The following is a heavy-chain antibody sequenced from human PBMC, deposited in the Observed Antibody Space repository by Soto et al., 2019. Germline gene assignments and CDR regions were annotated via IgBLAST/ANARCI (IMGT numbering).Heavy chain of an antibody. CDR2: ISGSGGST. Sequence: EVQLLESGGGLVQPGGSLRLSCAASGFTFSSYAMSWVRQAPGKGLEWVSAISGSGGSTYYADSGKGRFTISRDNSKNTLYLQMNSLGAEDAAVYYCAKDARGGYCSSTSCPYYYYGMDVWGQGTTVTVSS. J-gene: IGHJ6*02. V-gene: IGHV3-23*01. CDR1: GFTFSSYA. CDR3: AKDARGGYCSSTSCPYYYYGMDV. D-gene: IGHD2-2*01.